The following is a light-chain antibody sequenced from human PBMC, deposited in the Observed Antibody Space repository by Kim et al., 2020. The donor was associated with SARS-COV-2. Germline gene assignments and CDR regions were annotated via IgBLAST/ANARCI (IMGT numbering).Light chain of an antibody. CDR3: QVFDSSSDQYVV. V-gene: IGLV3-21*04. J-gene: IGLJ2*01. CDR2: YDS. CDR1: KIEVRR. Sequence: PGKAATITCGGEKIEVRRVRWDQQKPGQATVLGIHYDSDRPSGIPERFSGSKSGNTDTLTISRAEDGDEADYYGQVFDSSSDQYVVFGGGTKLTVL.